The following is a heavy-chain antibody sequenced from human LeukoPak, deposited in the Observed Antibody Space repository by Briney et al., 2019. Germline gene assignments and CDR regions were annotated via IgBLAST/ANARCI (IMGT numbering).Heavy chain of an antibody. V-gene: IGHV5-51*01. D-gene: IGHD2-15*01. J-gene: IGHJ4*02. CDR2: IYPGDSDT. Sequence: PGESLKISCKTSGYNFATYWIGWVRQMPGKGLEWMGIIYPGDSDTRYSPSFQGQVTISADKSISTAYLQWSSLKASDTAMYYCARGRGYCSGGTCYYFDYWGQGTLVTVSS. CDR1: GYNFATYW. CDR3: ARGRGYCSGGTCYYFDY.